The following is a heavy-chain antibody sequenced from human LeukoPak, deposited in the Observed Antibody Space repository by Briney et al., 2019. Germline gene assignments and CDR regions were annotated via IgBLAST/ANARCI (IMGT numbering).Heavy chain of an antibody. J-gene: IGHJ4*02. CDR3: STPASTMVRGVISCNQFDY. Sequence: GASVNVSCKSSGGTFSSYAISWVREAPGQGLEWMGGIILLFGTANYAQKFQDRVTITTDESTSTAYMELSSRRSEDTAVYYCSTPASTMVRGVISCNQFDYWGQGTLVTVSS. CDR1: GGTFSSYA. CDR2: IILLFGTA. D-gene: IGHD3-10*01. V-gene: IGHV1-69*05.